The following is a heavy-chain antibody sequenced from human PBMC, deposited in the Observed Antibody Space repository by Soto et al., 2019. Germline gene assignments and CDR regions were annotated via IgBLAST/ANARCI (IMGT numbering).Heavy chain of an antibody. CDR3: ARADPDASVGY. Sequence: ETRSLTCTVSGGSMSSHYWTWLRQPPGKGLEWIGYISYSGSTYYNPSLKSRVTISADTSRNQFSLKLSSVIAADTAVYYCARADPDASVGYWGQGTLVTVSS. D-gene: IGHD3-16*01. CDR1: GGSMSSHY. CDR2: ISYSGST. J-gene: IGHJ4*02. V-gene: IGHV4-59*11.